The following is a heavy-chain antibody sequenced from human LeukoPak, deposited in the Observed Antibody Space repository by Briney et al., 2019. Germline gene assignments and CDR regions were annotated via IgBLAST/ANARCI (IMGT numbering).Heavy chain of an antibody. J-gene: IGHJ6*02. V-gene: IGHV3-30*18. Sequence: GSLRLSRAASGFTFSNYDMHWVRQAPGKGLEWVTFISYDESSKYYADSVKGRFTISRDNSKNTLYLQMNSLRAEDTAVYYCAKIACSSTSCYRNYYYNMDVWGQGTTVTVSS. D-gene: IGHD2-2*02. CDR2: ISYDESSK. CDR1: GFTFSNYD. CDR3: AKIACSSTSCYRNYYYNMDV.